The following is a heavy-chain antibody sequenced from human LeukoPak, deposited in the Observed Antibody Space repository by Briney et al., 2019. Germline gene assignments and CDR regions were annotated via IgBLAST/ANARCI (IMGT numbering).Heavy chain of an antibody. Sequence: ASVKVSCKASGGTFSSYAISWVRQAPGQGLEWMGGIIPIFGTANYAQKFQGRVTITADESTSTAYMELSSLRSEDTAVYYCAREVYYYDSSGPGLWGQGTLVTVSS. D-gene: IGHD3-22*01. J-gene: IGHJ4*02. CDR1: GGTFSSYA. V-gene: IGHV1-69*13. CDR3: AREVYYYDSSGPGL. CDR2: IIPIFGTA.